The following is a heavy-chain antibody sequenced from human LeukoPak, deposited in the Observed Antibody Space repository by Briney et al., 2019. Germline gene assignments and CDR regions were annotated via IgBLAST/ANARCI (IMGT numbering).Heavy chain of an antibody. Sequence: GGSLRLSCAASGFTFSNYNMNWVRQAPGKGLEWLSYISSSSSTIYYADSVKGRFTISRDNAKNSLYLQMNSLRAEDTAVYYCARALGRWLQFSFMMDAFDIWGQGTMVTVSS. V-gene: IGHV3-48*01. J-gene: IGHJ3*02. D-gene: IGHD5-24*01. CDR2: ISSSSSTI. CDR1: GFTFSNYN. CDR3: ARALGRWLQFSFMMDAFDI.